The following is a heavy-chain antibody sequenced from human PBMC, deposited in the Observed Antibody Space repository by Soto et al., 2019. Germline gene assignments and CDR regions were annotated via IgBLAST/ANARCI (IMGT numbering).Heavy chain of an antibody. CDR3: AKVRWFGQLLYAD. V-gene: IGHV3-23*01. CDR2: ISGSGGST. D-gene: IGHD3-10*01. J-gene: IGHJ4*02. CDR1: GFTFSSYA. Sequence: GGSLRLSCAASGFTFSSYAMNWVRQAPGKGLEWVSAISGSGGSTYYADSVKGRFTISRDNSKNTLYLQVNSLRAEDTAVYYCAKVRWFGQLLYADWGQGTLVTVSS.